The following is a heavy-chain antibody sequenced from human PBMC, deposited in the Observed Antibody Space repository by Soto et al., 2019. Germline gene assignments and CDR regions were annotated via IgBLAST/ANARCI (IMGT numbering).Heavy chain of an antibody. V-gene: IGHV3-23*01. CDR2: ISGSGTST. CDR1: GRTFDSFG. CDR3: AKYASSTSSLFEY. Sequence: PVGSLRLSCAASGRTFDSFGMTWVRQAPGKGLEWVSSISGSGTSTYYADSVKGRFTISRDNSKNTLYLQMNSLRAEDTALYYCAKYASSTSSLFEYWGQVTLVTVSS. J-gene: IGHJ4*02. D-gene: IGHD6-6*01.